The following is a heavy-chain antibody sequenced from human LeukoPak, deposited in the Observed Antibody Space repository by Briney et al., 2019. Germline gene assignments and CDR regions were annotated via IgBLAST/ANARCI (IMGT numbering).Heavy chain of an antibody. J-gene: IGHJ4*02. V-gene: IGHV1-69*01. CDR2: IIPIFGTA. CDR1: GGTFSSYA. CDR3: ARNLFYYDFWSGYPPLGY. Sequence: SVKASCKASGGTFSSYAISWVRQAPGQGLEWMGGIIPIFGTANYAQKFQGRVTITADESTSTAYMELSSLRSEDTAVYYCARNLFYYDFWSGYPPLGYWGQGTLVTVSS. D-gene: IGHD3-3*01.